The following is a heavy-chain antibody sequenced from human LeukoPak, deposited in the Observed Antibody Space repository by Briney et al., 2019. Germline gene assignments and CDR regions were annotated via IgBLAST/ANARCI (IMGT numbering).Heavy chain of an antibody. Sequence: PSETLSLTCAVYGGSFSGYYWSWIRQPPGKGLEWIGYIYYSGSTNYNPSLKSRVTTSVDTSKNQFSLKLSSVTAADTAVYYCARDRYGNWFDPWGQGTLVTVSS. V-gene: IGHV4-59*01. CDR3: ARDRYGNWFDP. CDR2: IYYSGST. D-gene: IGHD1-1*01. CDR1: GGSFSGYY. J-gene: IGHJ5*02.